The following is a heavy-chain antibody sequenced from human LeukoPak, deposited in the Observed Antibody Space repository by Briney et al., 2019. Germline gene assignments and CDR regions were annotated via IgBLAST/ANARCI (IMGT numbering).Heavy chain of an antibody. CDR1: GGTFISYA. V-gene: IGHV1-69*04. D-gene: IGHD3-16*02. Sequence: SVKVSCKASGGTFISYAISWVRQAPGQGLEWMGRIIPILGIANYAQKFQGRVTITADKSTSTAYMELSSLRSEDTAVYYCAGTYDYVWGSYHHWFDPWGQGTLVTVSS. CDR2: IIPILGIA. CDR3: AGTYDYVWGSYHHWFDP. J-gene: IGHJ5*02.